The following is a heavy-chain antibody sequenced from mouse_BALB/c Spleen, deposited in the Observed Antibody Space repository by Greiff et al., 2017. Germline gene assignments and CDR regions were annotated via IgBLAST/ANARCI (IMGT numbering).Heavy chain of an antibody. V-gene: IGHV1-15*01. CDR1: GYTFTDYE. Sequence: VQRVESGAELVRPGASVTLSCKASGYTFTDYEMHWVKQTPVHGLEWIGAIDPETGGTAYNQKFKGKATLTADKSSSTAYMELRSLTSEDSAVYYCTRTYYGNYGGYWGQGTTLTVSS. CDR2: IDPETGGT. D-gene: IGHD2-10*01. CDR3: TRTYYGNYGGY. J-gene: IGHJ2*01.